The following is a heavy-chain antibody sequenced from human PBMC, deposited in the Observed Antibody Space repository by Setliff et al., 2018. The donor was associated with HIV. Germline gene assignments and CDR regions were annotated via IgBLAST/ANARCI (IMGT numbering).Heavy chain of an antibody. V-gene: IGHV1-2*02. CDR3: ASPTTVTGDAFDI. J-gene: IGHJ3*02. D-gene: IGHD4-17*01. Sequence: ASVKVSCKASGYTFTGYYMHWVRQAPGQGLEWMGWINPNSGGTIYAQKFQGRLTMTRDTSTNTVYMELSSLRSEDTAVYYCASPTTVTGDAFDIWGQGTMVTVSS. CDR1: GYTFTGYY. CDR2: INPNSGGT.